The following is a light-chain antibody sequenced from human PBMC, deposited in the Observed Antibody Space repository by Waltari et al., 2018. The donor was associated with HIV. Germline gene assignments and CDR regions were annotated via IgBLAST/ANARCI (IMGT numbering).Light chain of an antibody. Sequence: SYEVTQPLSVSVALGQTARITCGGNNIGTKSVHWYQQKAGQAPVLVVFDDSDRPSGIPERFSGSKSGNTATLTISRVEGEDEADYYCQMWDSSIDHWVFGGGTKLTVL. CDR3: QMWDSSIDHWV. J-gene: IGLJ3*02. V-gene: IGLV3-21*02. CDR1: NIGTKS. CDR2: DDS.